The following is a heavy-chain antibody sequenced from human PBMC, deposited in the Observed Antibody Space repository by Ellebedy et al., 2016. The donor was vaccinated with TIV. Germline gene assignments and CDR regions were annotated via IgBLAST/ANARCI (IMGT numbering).Heavy chain of an antibody. CDR1: GYTFTGYY. D-gene: IGHD3-10*01. V-gene: IGHV1-2*02. CDR2: INPNSGGT. J-gene: IGHJ6*02. Sequence: ASVKVSCKASGYTFTGYYIHWVRQAPGQGLEWMGWINPNSGGTNYAQKFQGRVTITRNTSISTAYMELSSLRSEDTAVYYCARAKGAHYYGSGSYYWLGNYYGMDVWGQGTTVTVSS. CDR3: ARAKGAHYYGSGSYYWLGNYYGMDV.